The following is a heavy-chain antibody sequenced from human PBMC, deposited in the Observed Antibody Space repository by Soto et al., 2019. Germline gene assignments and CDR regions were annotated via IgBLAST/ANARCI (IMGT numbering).Heavy chain of an antibody. V-gene: IGHV6-1*01. D-gene: IGHD3-16*01. Sequence: SPTLSRTCAISGDSVSGNRVAWNWIRQSPSRGLEWLGRTYYRSKRDSYYAVSVKSRITVTLDTSKNQFSLHLKSVTPEDPAVYYCARQLPYYARSDRYFVCSGQGALVKVSP. CDR3: ARQLPYYARSDRYFVC. J-gene: IGHJ4*02. CDR1: GDSVSGNRVA. CDR2: TYYRSKRDS.